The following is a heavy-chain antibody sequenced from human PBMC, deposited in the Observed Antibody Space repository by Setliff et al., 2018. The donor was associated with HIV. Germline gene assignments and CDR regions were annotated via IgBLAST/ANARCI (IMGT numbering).Heavy chain of an antibody. CDR1: GFTLSSHW. J-gene: IGHJ4*02. D-gene: IGHD3-10*01. CDR3: ALLWPFDY. Sequence: GGSLRLSCAASGFTLSSHWMSWVRQAPGKGLEWVANIKQDGSEKYHVDSVKGRFTISRDNAENSLSLQMNSLRGEDTAVYYCALLWPFDYWGQGALVTVSS. V-gene: IGHV3-7*03. CDR2: IKQDGSEK.